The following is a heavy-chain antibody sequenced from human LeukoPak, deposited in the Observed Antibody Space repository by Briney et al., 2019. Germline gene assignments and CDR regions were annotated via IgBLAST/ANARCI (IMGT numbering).Heavy chain of an antibody. D-gene: IGHD3-10*01. CDR2: INPNSGGT. CDR3: ARIKGYGSGRANWFDP. CDR1: GYTFTGYY. J-gene: IGHJ5*02. V-gene: IGHV1-2*02. Sequence: GASVKVSCKASGYTFTGYYMHWVRQAPGQGLEWMGWINPNSGGTNYAQKFQGRVTMTRDTSISTAYMEVGRLRSDDTAVYYCARIKGYGSGRANWFDPWGQGTLVTVSS.